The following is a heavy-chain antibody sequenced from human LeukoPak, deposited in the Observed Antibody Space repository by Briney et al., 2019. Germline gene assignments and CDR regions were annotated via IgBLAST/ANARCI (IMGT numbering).Heavy chain of an antibody. Sequence: SQTLSLTCAVSGYSFNSVYYWAWIRQAPGKGLEWVGSIYNSGSTSYSPSLKSRVTLSLDTSKNQFSLRLTSVTAADTAVYYCARNISGLGLYSHHAYDPAGAFDIWGQGTMVTVSS. CDR2: IYNSGST. J-gene: IGHJ3*02. CDR1: GYSFNSVYY. CDR3: ARNISGLGLYSHHAYDPAGAFDI. V-gene: IGHV4-38-2*01. D-gene: IGHD1-20*01.